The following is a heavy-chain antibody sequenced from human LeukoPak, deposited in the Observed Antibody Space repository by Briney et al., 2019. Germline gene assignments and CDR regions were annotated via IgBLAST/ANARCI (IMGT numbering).Heavy chain of an antibody. CDR1: GYTFTGYY. D-gene: IGHD2-2*02. CDR2: INPNSGGT. CDR3: ARTGHCSSASCYSPFDY. J-gene: IGHJ4*02. Sequence: ASVKVSCKASGYTFTGYYMHWVRQAPGLGLEWMGWINPNSGGTNYAQKFQGRVTMTRDTSISTAYMELSRLRSDDTAVYYCARTGHCSSASCYSPFDYWGQGTLVTVSS. V-gene: IGHV1-2*02.